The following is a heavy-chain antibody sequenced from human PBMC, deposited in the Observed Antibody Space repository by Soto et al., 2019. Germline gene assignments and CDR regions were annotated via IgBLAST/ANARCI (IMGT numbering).Heavy chain of an antibody. J-gene: IGHJ6*02. D-gene: IGHD3-16*01. CDR2: IYHSGST. Sequence: SETLSLTCAFSCGSISSSNWWSWVRQPPGKGLEWIGEIYHSGSTNYNPSLKSRVTISVDKSKNQFSLKLSSVTAADTAVYYCARLKGDYDLRYYYYGMDVWGQGTTVTVSS. CDR3: ARLKGDYDLRYYYYGMDV. CDR1: CGSISSSNW. V-gene: IGHV4-4*02.